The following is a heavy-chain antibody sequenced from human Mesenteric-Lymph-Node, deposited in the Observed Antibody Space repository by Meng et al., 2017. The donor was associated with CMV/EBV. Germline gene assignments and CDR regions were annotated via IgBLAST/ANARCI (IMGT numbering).Heavy chain of an antibody. CDR3: ARHPTYSNYVTYYYGMDV. J-gene: IGHJ6*02. D-gene: IGHD4-11*01. CDR1: SGSFSDYY. Sequence: GSLRLSCAVYSGSFSDYYWSWIRQTPGKGLEWVGEINHSGSTKYNPSLKSRVTMSVDTSKNQFSLKLSSVTAADTAVYYCARHPTYSNYVTYYYGMDVWGQGTTVTVSS. CDR2: INHSGST. V-gene: IGHV4-34*01.